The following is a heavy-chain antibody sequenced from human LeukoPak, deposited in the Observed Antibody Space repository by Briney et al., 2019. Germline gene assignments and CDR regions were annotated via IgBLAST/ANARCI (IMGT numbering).Heavy chain of an antibody. CDR2: IYYSGNT. Sequence: PSETLSLTCTVSGGSISGYYWTWIRQPPGKELEWIGYIYYSGNTNYNPSLKSRVTISVDTSKNQFSLKLTSVTAADTAVYFCARQTRYPLYYMDVWGKGTTVTISS. V-gene: IGHV4-59*08. D-gene: IGHD1-14*01. CDR3: ARQTRYPLYYMDV. J-gene: IGHJ6*03. CDR1: GGSISGYY.